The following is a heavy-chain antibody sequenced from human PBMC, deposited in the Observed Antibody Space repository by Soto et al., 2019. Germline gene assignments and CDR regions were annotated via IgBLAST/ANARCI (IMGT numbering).Heavy chain of an antibody. D-gene: IGHD2-2*02. CDR1: GYTFTSYG. CDR3: ERRRAIRGKGNYYYGMDV. Sequence: GASLKVPCTSSGYTFTSYGINCVQQAPGQALEWMGWISAYNGNTNDAQKLQGRATMTTDTSTSTAYMEVKSLRSYDTAVYYCERRRAIRGKGNYYYGMDVWGQGTTVNVSS. CDR2: ISAYNGNT. V-gene: IGHV1-18*01. J-gene: IGHJ6*02.